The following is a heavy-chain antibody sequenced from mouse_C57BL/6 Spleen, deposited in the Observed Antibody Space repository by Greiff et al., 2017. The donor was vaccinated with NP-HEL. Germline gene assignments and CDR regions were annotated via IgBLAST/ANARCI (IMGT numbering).Heavy chain of an antibody. V-gene: IGHV1-52*01. CDR2: IDPSDSET. D-gene: IGHD1-1*01. CDR1: GYTFTSYW. J-gene: IGHJ4*01. CDR3: ARRAHYYGSIYAMDY. Sequence: QVQLKQPGAELVRPGSSVKLSCKASGYTFTSYWMHWVKQRPIQGLEWIGNIDPSDSETHYNQKFKDKATLTVDKSSSTAYMQLSSLTSEDSAVYSCARRAHYYGSIYAMDYWGQGTSLTVSS.